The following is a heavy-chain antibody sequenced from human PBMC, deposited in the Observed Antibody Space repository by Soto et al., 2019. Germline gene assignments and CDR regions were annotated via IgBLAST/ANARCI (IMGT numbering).Heavy chain of an antibody. CDR3: AREGPRYYGSGSYEGPYYYYGMDV. J-gene: IGHJ6*02. D-gene: IGHD3-10*01. CDR1: GGSISSYY. V-gene: IGHV4-59*01. CDR2: IYYSGST. Sequence: SETLSLTCTVSGGSISSYYWSWIRQPPGKGLEWIGYIYYSGSTNYNPSLKSRVTISVDTSKNQFSLKLSSVTAADTAVYYCAREGPRYYGSGSYEGPYYYYGMDVWGQGTTVTVSS.